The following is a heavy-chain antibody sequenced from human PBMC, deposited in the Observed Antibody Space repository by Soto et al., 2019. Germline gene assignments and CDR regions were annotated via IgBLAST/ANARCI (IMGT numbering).Heavy chain of an antibody. Sequence: SLRISCASSGCIFSSYGLHWVRQAPGKGLEWVAVISYDGTNEYYADSVKGRFTISRDNSKNTLYLQMNSLRADDTAVYYCAKDQNPIAAAADYYFAYWGHGTLVTAPQ. D-gene: IGHD6-13*01. V-gene: IGHV3-30*18. J-gene: IGHJ4*01. CDR2: ISYDGTNE. CDR1: GCIFSSYG. CDR3: AKDQNPIAAAADYYFAY.